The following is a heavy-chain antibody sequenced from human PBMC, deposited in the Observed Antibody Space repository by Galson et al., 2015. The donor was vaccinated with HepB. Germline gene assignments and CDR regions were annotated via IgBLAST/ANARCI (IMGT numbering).Heavy chain of an antibody. D-gene: IGHD2-21*01. CDR2: INAGNGST. Sequence: SVKVSCKASGYTFTSYAMHWVRQAPGQRLEWMGWINAGNGSTKYSQKFQGRVTITRDTSASTAYMELSSLRSEDTAVYYCARASTPLAYCGGDCSVQFDCWGQGTLVTVSS. V-gene: IGHV1-3*01. CDR3: ARASTPLAYCGGDCSVQFDC. CDR1: GYTFTSYA. J-gene: IGHJ4*02.